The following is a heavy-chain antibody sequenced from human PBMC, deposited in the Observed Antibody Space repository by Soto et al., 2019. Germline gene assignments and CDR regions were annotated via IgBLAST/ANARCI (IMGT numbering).Heavy chain of an antibody. V-gene: IGHV3-73*02. CDR2: IRSKANSYAT. CDR1: GFTFSGSA. D-gene: IGHD6-19*01. CDR3: TRSGSSGWSY. J-gene: IGHJ4*02. Sequence: EVQLVESGGGLVQPGGSLKLSCAASGFTFSGSAMHWVRQASGKGLEWVGRIRSKANSYATAYAASVKGRFTITRDDSKNTAYLQMNSLKTEDTAVYYCTRSGSSGWSYWGQGTLVTVSS.